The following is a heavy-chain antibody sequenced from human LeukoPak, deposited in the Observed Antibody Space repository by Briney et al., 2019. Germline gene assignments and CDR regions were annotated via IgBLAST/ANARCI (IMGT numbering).Heavy chain of an antibody. D-gene: IGHD2-2*01. V-gene: IGHV3-73*01. J-gene: IGHJ4*02. Sequence: GGSLTLSCAASGFTFSGSAIHWVRQASGKGLEWVGHIRSKPNNYATAYAASVKGRFTISRDDSKNTSYLQMNSLKTEDTAVYYCTSYPRTTSPYWGQGTLVAVSS. CDR2: IRSKPNNYAT. CDR1: GFTFSGSA. CDR3: TSYPRTTSPY.